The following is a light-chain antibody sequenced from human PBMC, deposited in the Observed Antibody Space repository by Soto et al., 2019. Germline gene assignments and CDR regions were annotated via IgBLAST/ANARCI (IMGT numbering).Light chain of an antibody. J-gene: IGKJ2*01. V-gene: IGKV3-15*01. CDR3: QQRSNWPPDKYT. Sequence: EIVMTQSLATLSVSPGERATLSCRASQSVSSNLAWYQQKPGQAPRLLIYGASTRATGIPARFSGSGSGTEFTLTISSLQSEDFAVYYCQQRSNWPPDKYTFGQGTKLEI. CDR1: QSVSSN. CDR2: GAS.